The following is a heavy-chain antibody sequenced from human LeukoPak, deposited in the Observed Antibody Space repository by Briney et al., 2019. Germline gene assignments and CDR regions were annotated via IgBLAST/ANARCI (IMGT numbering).Heavy chain of an antibody. V-gene: IGHV3-23*01. Sequence: GGSLRLSCAASGLTFNKTAMSWVRQSPGKGLEWVSAIGVSTSSAYYADFAKGRFTISRDNSKNTVYLQMNSLRAEDTAVYYCARDRMVRGYLFDIWGQGTMVTVSS. J-gene: IGHJ3*02. CDR3: ARDRMVRGYLFDI. CDR1: GLTFNKTA. D-gene: IGHD3-10*01. CDR2: IGVSTSSA.